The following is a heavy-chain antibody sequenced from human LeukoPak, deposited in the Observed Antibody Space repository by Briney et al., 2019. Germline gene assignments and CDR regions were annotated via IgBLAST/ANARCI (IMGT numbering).Heavy chain of an antibody. CDR2: IKQDGSEK. V-gene: IGHV3-7*01. CDR1: GFTFNSYA. CDR3: ARVGRAIFGVVIIPLYYYYGMDV. D-gene: IGHD3-3*01. J-gene: IGHJ6*02. Sequence: PGGSLRLSCAASGFTFNSYAMTWVRQAPGKGLEWVANIKQDGSEKYYVDSVKGRFTISRDNAKNSLYLQMNSLRAEDTAVYYCARVGRAIFGVVIIPLYYYYGMDVWGQGTTVTVSS.